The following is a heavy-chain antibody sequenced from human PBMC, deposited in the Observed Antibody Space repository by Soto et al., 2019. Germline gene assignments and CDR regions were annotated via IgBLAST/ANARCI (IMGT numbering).Heavy chain of an antibody. Sequence: GGSLRLSCVGSGFTFSSNWMTWVRQASGKGLEWVGNIRQDGSEKNYVDSVKGRFTISRDNAKNSLYLQMNSLRAEDTAVYYCARDIVVARGESYFDYWGPGTLVTVSS. CDR3: ARDIVVARGESYFDY. CDR1: GFTFSSNW. J-gene: IGHJ4*02. CDR2: IRQDGSEK. V-gene: IGHV3-7*04. D-gene: IGHD2-2*01.